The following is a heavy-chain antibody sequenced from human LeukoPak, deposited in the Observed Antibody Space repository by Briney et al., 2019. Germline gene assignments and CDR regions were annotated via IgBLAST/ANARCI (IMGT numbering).Heavy chain of an antibody. D-gene: IGHD3-16*01. V-gene: IGHV4-59*12. CDR2: IFSTGTT. J-gene: IGHJ5*02. Sequence: SETLSLTCTVSGGSISSFYWNWIRQFPGKRLEWIGYIFSTGTTNYNPSLKSRVTMSVDTSKNQFSLKLSSVTAADTAVYYCARVHPGGVPATWGQGTLVTVSS. CDR1: GGSISSFY. CDR3: ARVHPGGVPAT.